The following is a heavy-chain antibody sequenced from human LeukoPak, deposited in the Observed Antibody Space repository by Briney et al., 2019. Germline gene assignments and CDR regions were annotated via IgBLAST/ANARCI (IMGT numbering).Heavy chain of an antibody. CDR2: INPSGGST. Sequence: GASVKVSCKASGYTFTSYYMHWVRQAPGQGLEWMGIINPSGGSTSYAQKFQGRVTMTRDTSTSTVYMELSSLRSEDTAVYYCAKAGGSSSWYRWFDPWGQGTLVTVSS. CDR3: AKAGGSSSWYRWFDP. CDR1: GYTFTSYY. V-gene: IGHV1-46*01. J-gene: IGHJ5*02. D-gene: IGHD6-13*01.